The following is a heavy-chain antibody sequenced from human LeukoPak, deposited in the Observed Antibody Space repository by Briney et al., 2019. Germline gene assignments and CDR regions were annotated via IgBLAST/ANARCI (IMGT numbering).Heavy chain of an antibody. CDR3: ARHSLWPWEANWFDP. D-gene: IGHD1-26*01. CDR1: GGSISSSNW. Sequence: SETLSLTCAVSGGSISSSNWWSWVRQPPGKGLEWIGEIYHSGSTYYNPSLKSRVAISVDTSKNQFSLKLSSVTAADTAVYYCARHSLWPWEANWFDPWGQGTLVTVSS. J-gene: IGHJ5*02. V-gene: IGHV4-4*02. CDR2: IYHSGST.